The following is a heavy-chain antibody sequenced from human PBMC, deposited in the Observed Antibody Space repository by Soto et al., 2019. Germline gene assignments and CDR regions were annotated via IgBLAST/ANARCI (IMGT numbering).Heavy chain of an antibody. J-gene: IGHJ5*02. CDR3: ARAQPFEFHNWFDP. CDR2: IYDSGST. V-gene: IGHV4-59*13. CDR1: GGSISSYY. D-gene: IGHD3-10*01. Sequence: QVQLQESGTGLVKSSETLSLTCTVTGGSISSYYWSWIRRPPGKGLEWIGHIYDSGSTNYNPSLESRVTISLDTSTNQFSLTFSSVTAADTAVYYCARAQPFEFHNWFDPWGQGTLVSVSA.